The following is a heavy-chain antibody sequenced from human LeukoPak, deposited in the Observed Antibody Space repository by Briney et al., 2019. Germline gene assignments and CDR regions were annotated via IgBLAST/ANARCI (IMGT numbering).Heavy chain of an antibody. D-gene: IGHD2-2*01. CDR2: ISYDGSNK. V-gene: IGHV3-30-3*01. CDR1: GFTFSSYA. J-gene: IGHJ4*02. Sequence: GGSLRLSCAASGFTFSSYAMHWVRQAPGKGLEWVAVISYDGSNKYYADSVKGRFTISRDNSKNTLYLQMNSLRAEDTAVYYCARDEVRRDIVVVPAAMSFDYWGQGTLVTVSS. CDR3: ARDEVRRDIVVVPAAMSFDY.